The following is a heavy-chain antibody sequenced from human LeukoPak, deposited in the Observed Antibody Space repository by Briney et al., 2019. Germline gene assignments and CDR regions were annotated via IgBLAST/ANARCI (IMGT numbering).Heavy chain of an antibody. CDR1: GYTFTSYD. V-gene: IGHV1-8*01. CDR3: ARARSTFGGVINY. D-gene: IGHD3-16*02. J-gene: IGHJ4*02. CDR2: MNPNSGNT. Sequence: KPGASVKVSCKASGYTFTSYDINWVRQATGQGLEWMGWMNPNSGNTGYAQKFQGRVIMTRNTSISTAYMELSSLRSEDTAVYYCARARSTFGGVINYWGQGTLVTVSS.